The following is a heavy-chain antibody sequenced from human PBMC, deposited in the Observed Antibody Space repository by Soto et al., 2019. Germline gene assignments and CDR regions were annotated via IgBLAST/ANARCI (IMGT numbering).Heavy chain of an antibody. CDR3: ARDFRIAVAGTNPDY. D-gene: IGHD6-19*01. Sequence: ASVKVSCKASGYRFTGYGLHWVRQAPGQGLQWMGWINPKSGATDYAQKFQGRVTMTRDTSTSTVYMELSSLRSEDTAVYYCARDFRIAVAGTNPDYWGQGTLVTVSS. J-gene: IGHJ4*02. CDR1: GYRFTGYG. V-gene: IGHV1-2*02. CDR2: INPKSGAT.